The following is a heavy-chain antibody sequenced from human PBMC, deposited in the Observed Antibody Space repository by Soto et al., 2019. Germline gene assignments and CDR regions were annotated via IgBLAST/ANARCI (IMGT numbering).Heavy chain of an antibody. CDR2: IIPILGIP. Sequence: QVLLVQSGAEVQKPGSSVKVSCKASGVSFSDSTISWVRQAPGQGLEWMGKIIPILGIPNFAQKFQGRVTITAGISTSTAYLELSSPRSEDTAVYYCGTDSVSDWRPGVGYWGQGTLVTVSS. V-gene: IGHV1-69*04. CDR3: GTDSVSDWRPGVGY. D-gene: IGHD6-19*01. J-gene: IGHJ4*02. CDR1: GVSFSDST.